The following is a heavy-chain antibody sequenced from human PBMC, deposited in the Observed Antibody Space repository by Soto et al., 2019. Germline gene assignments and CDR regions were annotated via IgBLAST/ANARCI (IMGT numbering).Heavy chain of an antibody. J-gene: IGHJ4*02. V-gene: IGHV3-30-3*01. D-gene: IGHD2-21*01. CDR2: VSYDGSSA. CDR1: GFPFSSHA. Sequence: GGSLRLSCPASGFPFSSHAMHWARQAPGKGLEWVAVVSYDGSSANYADSVRGRFIVSRDNSKNTLYLQMNSVRVEDTAVYYCVAEIGLRHFAWWGQGTLVTVSS. CDR3: VAEIGLRHFAW.